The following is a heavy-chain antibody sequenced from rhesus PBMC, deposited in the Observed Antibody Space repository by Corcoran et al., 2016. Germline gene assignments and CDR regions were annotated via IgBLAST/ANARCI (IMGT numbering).Heavy chain of an antibody. J-gene: IGHJ5-2*02. D-gene: IGHD6-31*01. CDR1: GGSISSSY. Sequence: QLQLQESGPGLVKPSETLSLTCAVSGGSISSSYWSWIRQAPGKGLEGIGYIYGSGSSTNYNPSLKSRVTLSVDTSKNQLSLKLSSVTAADTAVYYCARRDSSGWYSLDVWGRGVLVTVSS. CDR3: ARRDSSGWYSLDV. V-gene: IGHV4-169*01. CDR2: IYGSGSST.